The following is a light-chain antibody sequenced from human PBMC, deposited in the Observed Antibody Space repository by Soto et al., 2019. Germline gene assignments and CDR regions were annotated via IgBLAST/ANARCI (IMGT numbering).Light chain of an antibody. CDR1: ARISSW. V-gene: IGKV1-5*03. CDR2: KAS. CDR3: QQYNSYWT. Sequence: ASARISSWLAWSQQKPGKAPNLLIYKASSLEGGVPSRFSGSGSGTEFTLTISSLQPDDFATYYCQQYNSYWTFGQGSKVE. J-gene: IGKJ1*01.